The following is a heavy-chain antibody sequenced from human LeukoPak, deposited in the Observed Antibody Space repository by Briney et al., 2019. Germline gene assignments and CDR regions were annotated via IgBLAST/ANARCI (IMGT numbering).Heavy chain of an antibody. J-gene: IGHJ3*02. V-gene: IGHV4-61*08. Sequence: SETLSLTCTVSGGSISSGGYYWNWIRQPPGKGLEWIGYGHYTGSTNYNPSLKSRVTFSVDTSKNQFSLKLTSVTAADTAVYYCARWGETSALRVHAFDIWGQGTMVTVSS. D-gene: IGHD3-10*01. CDR3: ARWGETSALRVHAFDI. CDR2: GHYTGST. CDR1: GGSISSGGYY.